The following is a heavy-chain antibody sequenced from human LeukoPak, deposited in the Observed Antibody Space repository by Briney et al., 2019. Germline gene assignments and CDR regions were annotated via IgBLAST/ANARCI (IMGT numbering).Heavy chain of an antibody. D-gene: IGHD1-26*01. CDR2: INHNGNVN. CDR1: GFTFSSYW. J-gene: IGHJ3*02. V-gene: IGHV3-7*03. CDR3: ARGVGQDAFDI. Sequence: PGGSLRLSCAASGFTFSSYWMNWARQAPGKGLEWVASINHNGNVNYYVDSVKGRFTTSRDNSQNTLYLQMNSLRVGDTAVYYCARGVGQDAFDIWGQGTMVTVSS.